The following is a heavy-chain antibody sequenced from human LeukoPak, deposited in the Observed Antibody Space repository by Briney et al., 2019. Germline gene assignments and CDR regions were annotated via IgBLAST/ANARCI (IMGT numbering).Heavy chain of an antibody. CDR2: INHSGST. V-gene: IGHV4-34*01. Sequence: SETLSLTCVVYGGSFSGYYWSWIRQPPGKGLEWIGEINHSGSTNYNPSLKSRVTISVDTSKNQFSLKLSSVTAADTAVYYCALASRSNYYYYGMDVWGQGTTVTVSS. J-gene: IGHJ6*02. CDR1: GGSFSGYY. CDR3: ALASRSNYYYYGMDV.